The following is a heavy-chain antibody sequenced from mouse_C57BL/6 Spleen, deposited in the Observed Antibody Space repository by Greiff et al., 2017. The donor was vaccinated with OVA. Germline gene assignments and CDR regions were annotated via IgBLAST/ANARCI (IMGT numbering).Heavy chain of an antibody. CDR1: GYAFSSYW. CDR3: ASYYYGSSYFDD. V-gene: IGHV1-80*01. CDR2: IYPGDGDT. Sequence: VQLQQSGAELVKPGASVKISCKASGYAFSSYWMNWVKQRPGKGLEWIGQIYPGDGDTNYNGKFKGKATLTADKSSSTAYMQLSSLTSEDSVVYFCASYYYGSSYFDDWGTGTTLTVSS. D-gene: IGHD1-1*01. J-gene: IGHJ2*01.